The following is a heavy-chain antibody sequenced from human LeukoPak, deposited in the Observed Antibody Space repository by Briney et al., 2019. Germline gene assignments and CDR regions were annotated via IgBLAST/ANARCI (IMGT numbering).Heavy chain of an antibody. CDR2: IHTSGST. D-gene: IGHD6-6*01. J-gene: IGHJ4*02. Sequence: SETLSLTRTVSGGSIRTYYWSWIRQPAGKGLEWIGRIHTSGSTDYNPSLESRDSMSVDTSKNHFSLKLRSVTAADTAVYYCAREGSMTARPFVSIDYWGQGTLVTVSS. V-gene: IGHV4-4*07. CDR3: AREGSMTARPFVSIDY. CDR1: GGSIRTYY.